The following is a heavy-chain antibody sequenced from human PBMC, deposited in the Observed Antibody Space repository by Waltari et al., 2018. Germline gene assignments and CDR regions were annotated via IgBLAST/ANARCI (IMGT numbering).Heavy chain of an antibody. D-gene: IGHD7-27*01. CDR3: AREGSTGDEYYFDY. CDR1: VCSPSSYY. Sequence: QVQLQESGPGLVKPSESLSLTCTVSVCSPSSYYWSWIRQPPGKGLEWIGYIYYSGSTNYNPSLKSRVTISVDTSKNQFSLKLSSVTAADTAVYYCAREGSTGDEYYFDYWGQGTLVTVSS. J-gene: IGHJ4*02. CDR2: IYYSGST. V-gene: IGHV4-59*01.